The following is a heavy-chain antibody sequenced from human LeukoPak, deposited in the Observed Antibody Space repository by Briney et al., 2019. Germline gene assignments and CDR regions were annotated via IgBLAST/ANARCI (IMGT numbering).Heavy chain of an antibody. D-gene: IGHD3-10*01. V-gene: IGHV3-11*01. CDR1: GFIFSDYY. CDR2: ISSSCSSI. J-gene: IGHJ4*02. Sequence: GGSLRLSCPPSGFIFSDYYMSWTRQAPGKGRECVSYISSSCSSIYYAESVKGRFTISRDNDKKSLYLQMNSLRAEDTAVYYCAREDYYGSGSPLGYWGQGTLVTVSS. CDR3: AREDYYGSGSPLGY.